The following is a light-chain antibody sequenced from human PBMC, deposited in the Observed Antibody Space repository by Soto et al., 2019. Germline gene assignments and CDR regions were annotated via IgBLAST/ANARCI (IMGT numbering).Light chain of an antibody. CDR2: EVT. CDR1: SSDVGGYEF. V-gene: IGLV2-14*01. CDR3: SSYSSSGTYVV. Sequence: QSALTQPASVSGSPGQSITISCTGTSSDVGGYEFVSWYQHQPGKAPKLVIFEVTNRPSGVSNRFSASKSGNTASLTISGLQTEDEADYYCSSYSSSGTYVVFGAGTKLTVL. J-gene: IGLJ2*01.